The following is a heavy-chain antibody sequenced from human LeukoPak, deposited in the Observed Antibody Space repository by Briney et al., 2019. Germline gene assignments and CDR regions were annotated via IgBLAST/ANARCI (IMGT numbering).Heavy chain of an antibody. CDR2: IYYSGST. CDR3: ARDRLPKMGYFDY. Sequence: SETLSLTYTVSGGSISSYYWSWIRQPPGKGLEWIGYIYYSGSTNYNPSLKSRVTISVDTSKNQFSLKLSSVTAADTAVYYCARDRLPKMGYFDYWGQGTLVTVSS. CDR1: GGSISSYY. V-gene: IGHV4-59*01. D-gene: IGHD2-15*01. J-gene: IGHJ4*02.